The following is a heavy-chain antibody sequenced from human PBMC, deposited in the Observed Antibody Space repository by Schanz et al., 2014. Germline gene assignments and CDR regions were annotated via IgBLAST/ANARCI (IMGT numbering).Heavy chain of an antibody. Sequence: QVQLVQSGAEVKKPGSSVKVSCTASGGTFSSYTISWIRQAPGQGLEWMGRIIPVLAIADYAQKFQGRVTITADKSTSTASMELSSLRSEDTAVYYCARGPSQGYSYGHNIAAYYYGLDVWGQGPTVTVSS. CDR3: ARGPSQGYSYGHNIAAYYYGLDV. CDR1: GGTFSSYT. CDR2: IIPVLAIA. V-gene: IGHV1-69*02. D-gene: IGHD5-18*01. J-gene: IGHJ6*02.